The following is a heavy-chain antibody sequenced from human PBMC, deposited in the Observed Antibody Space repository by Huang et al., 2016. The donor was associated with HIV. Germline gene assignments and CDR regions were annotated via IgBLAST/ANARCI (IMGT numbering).Heavy chain of an antibody. CDR3: GGSSGYWSFDY. V-gene: IGHV1-18*04. J-gene: IGHJ4*02. Sequence: QVQLVQSGGEVKKPGASVKVSCKASDYTLTSYGISWVRQAPGQGLEWMGRISTNNGDTNYAQKFQGRVTMTTDTATSTAYMELRSLRSDDTAVYYCGGSSGYWSFDYWGQGTLFTVSS. CDR2: ISTNNGDT. D-gene: IGHD3-22*01. CDR1: DYTLTSYG.